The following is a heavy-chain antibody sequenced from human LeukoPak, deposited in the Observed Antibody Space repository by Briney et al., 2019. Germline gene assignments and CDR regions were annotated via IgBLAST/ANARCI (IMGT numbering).Heavy chain of an antibody. CDR2: MDPNSVDT. CDR1: VYAFTSYV. V-gene: IGHV1-8*01. D-gene: IGHD3-10*01. J-gene: IGHJ6*02. Sequence: ASVYLSRTASVYAFTSYVVTWGGQATSPGRGWLSGMDPNSVDTGHAQKYQGRVTMTRNTSISTAYMELSSLRSEDTAVYYCARGGYYYGSGSYSHYYYYGMDVWGQGTTVTVSS. CDR3: ARGGYYYGSGSYSHYYYYGMDV.